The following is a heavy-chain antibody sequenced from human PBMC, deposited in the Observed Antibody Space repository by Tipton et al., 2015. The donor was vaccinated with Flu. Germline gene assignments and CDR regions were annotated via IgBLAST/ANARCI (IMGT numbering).Heavy chain of an antibody. CDR1: GFTFDDYG. V-gene: IGHV3-20*01. D-gene: IGHD4-23*01. CDR3: ARGRATTVVTHGSVFVI. J-gene: IGHJ3*02. CDR2: INWNGGST. Sequence: SLRLSCAASGFTFDDYGMSWVRQAPGKGLEWVSGINWNGGSTGYADSVKGRFTISRDNAKNSLYLQMNSLRAEDTALYHCARGRATTVVTHGSVFVIWGQGTMVTVSS.